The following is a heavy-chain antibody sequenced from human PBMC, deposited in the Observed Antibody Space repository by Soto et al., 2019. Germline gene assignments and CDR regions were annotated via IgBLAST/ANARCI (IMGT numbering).Heavy chain of an antibody. J-gene: IGHJ5*02. Sequence: EASVKVSCKASGFTFTSSAVQWVRQARGQRLEWIGWIVVGSGNTNYAQKFQERVTITRDMSTSTAYMELSSLRSEDTAVYYCAWGPYSSSPIRFDPWGQGTLVTVSS. CDR3: AWGPYSSSPIRFDP. CDR1: GFTFTSSA. V-gene: IGHV1-58*01. CDR2: IVVGSGNT. D-gene: IGHD6-6*01.